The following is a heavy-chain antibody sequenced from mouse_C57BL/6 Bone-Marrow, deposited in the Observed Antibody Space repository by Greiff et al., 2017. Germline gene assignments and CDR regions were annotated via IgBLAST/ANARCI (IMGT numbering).Heavy chain of an antibody. CDR1: GYTFTSYW. CDR2: INPNSGST. D-gene: IGHD2-14*01. Sequence: QVQLQQPGAELVKPGASVKLSCKASGYTFTSYWMHWVKQRPGQGLEWIGMINPNSGSTNYNEKFKSKATLTVDKSSSTAYMQLSSLTSEDSSVYYCASAGTNYAMDYWGQGTSVTVSS. CDR3: ASAGTNYAMDY. V-gene: IGHV1-64*01. J-gene: IGHJ4*01.